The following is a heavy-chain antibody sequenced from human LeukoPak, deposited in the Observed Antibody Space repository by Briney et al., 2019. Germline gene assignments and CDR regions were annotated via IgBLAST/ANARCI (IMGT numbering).Heavy chain of an antibody. CDR3: ASYRSEDSSGYYDSLFDY. J-gene: IGHJ4*02. V-gene: IGHV4-38-2*02. Sequence: SETLSLTCTVSVYSISSGYYWGWIRQPPGKGLEWIGSIYHSGSTYYNPSLKSRVTISVDTSKNQFSLKLSSVTAADTAVYYCASYRSEDSSGYYDSLFDYWGQGTLVTVSS. CDR2: IYHSGST. CDR1: VYSISSGYY. D-gene: IGHD3-22*01.